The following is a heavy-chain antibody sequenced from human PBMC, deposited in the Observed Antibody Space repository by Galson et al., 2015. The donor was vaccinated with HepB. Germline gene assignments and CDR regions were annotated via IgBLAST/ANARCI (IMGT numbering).Heavy chain of an antibody. CDR2: ISSSSSYV. Sequence: SLRLSCAASGFIFSNYAMNWVRQAPGKGLEWVSSISSSSSYVYYADSVKGRFTISRDNAKNSLYLQMNSLRAEDTAVYYCARRLTDSRQPFAFWGQGALVTVSS. J-gene: IGHJ4*02. CDR1: GFIFSNYA. D-gene: IGHD2-21*02. V-gene: IGHV3-21*01. CDR3: ARRLTDSRQPFAF.